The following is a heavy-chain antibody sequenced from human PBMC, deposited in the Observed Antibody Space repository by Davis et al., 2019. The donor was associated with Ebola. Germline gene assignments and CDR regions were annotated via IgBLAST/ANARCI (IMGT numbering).Heavy chain of an antibody. D-gene: IGHD6-19*01. CDR2: IYDQST. CDR1: GFTLSSNH. CDR3: ATTQWLREFDN. J-gene: IGHJ4*02. V-gene: IGHV3-53*05. Sequence: GGSLRLSCSASGFTLSSNHMSWVRQAPGKGLEWVSVIYDQSTAYTDAVRGRFIISRDKSNNTLYLEMSSLRVDDTAVYYCATTQWLREFDNWGQGTLVTVSS.